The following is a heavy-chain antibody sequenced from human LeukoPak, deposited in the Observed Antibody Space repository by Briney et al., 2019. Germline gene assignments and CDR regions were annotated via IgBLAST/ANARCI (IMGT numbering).Heavy chain of an antibody. J-gene: IGHJ3*02. CDR1: GFIVSSNY. Sequence: GGSLRLSCAASGFIVSSNYMSWVRQAPGKGLEWVSVIYSGGSTYYADSVKGRFTISRDNSKNTLYLQMNSLRAEDTAVYYCARSDGYGLVGIWGQGTMVTVSS. CDR3: ARSDGYGLVGI. CDR2: IYSGGST. D-gene: IGHD5-18*01. V-gene: IGHV3-53*01.